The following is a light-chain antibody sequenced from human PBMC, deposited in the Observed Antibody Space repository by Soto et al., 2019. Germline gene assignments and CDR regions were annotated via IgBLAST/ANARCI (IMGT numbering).Light chain of an antibody. Sequence: QSALTRPPSASGSPGQSVTISCTGTSSDVGGYNYVSWYQQHPGKAPKLMIYEVSKRPSGVPDRFSGSKSGNTASLTVSGLQAEDEADYYYSSYAGSNNWVFGGGTKLTVL. CDR3: SSYAGSNNWV. CDR2: EVS. V-gene: IGLV2-8*01. CDR1: SSDVGGYNY. J-gene: IGLJ3*02.